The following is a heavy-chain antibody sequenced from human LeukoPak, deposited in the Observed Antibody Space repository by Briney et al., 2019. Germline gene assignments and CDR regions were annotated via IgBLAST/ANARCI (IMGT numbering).Heavy chain of an antibody. CDR2: IYYSGST. CDR3: ASSGAAAGTDAFDI. V-gene: IGHV4-30-4*01. Sequence: SETLSLTCTVSGGSISSVNYYWSWIRQPPGKGLEWIGYIYYSGSTYYNPSLRSRVTISVDTSKNQFSLKLSSVTAADTAVYYCASSGAAAGTDAFDIWGQGTMVTVSS. CDR1: GGSISSVNYY. J-gene: IGHJ3*02. D-gene: IGHD6-13*01.